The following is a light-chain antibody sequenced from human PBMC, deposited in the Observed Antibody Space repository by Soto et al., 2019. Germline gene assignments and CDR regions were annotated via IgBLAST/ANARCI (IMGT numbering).Light chain of an antibody. CDR1: QSVSSN. V-gene: IGKV3-15*01. J-gene: IGKJ1*01. Sequence: EIVMTQSPATLSVSPGERATLSCRASQSVSSNLAWYQQKPGQAPRLLIYGASTRATGIPARFSGSGFGTELTLTISSLQSEDFAVYYCQQYNNWPPGFGQGTKVEIK. CDR2: GAS. CDR3: QQYNNWPPG.